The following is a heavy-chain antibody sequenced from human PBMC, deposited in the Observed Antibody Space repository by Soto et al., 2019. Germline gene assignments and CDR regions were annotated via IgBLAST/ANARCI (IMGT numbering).Heavy chain of an antibody. Sequence: PVGPLRLSCAASGFTFSGSAMHWVSQASGKGLEGVGRIRSKANSYATAYAASVKGRFTISRDDSKNTAYVQMNSLKTEDTAVYYCTPLYSSAGTYWGQGTLVTVSS. CDR2: IRSKANSYAT. CDR3: TPLYSSAGTY. CDR1: GFTFSGSA. V-gene: IGHV3-73*01. D-gene: IGHD6-25*01. J-gene: IGHJ4*02.